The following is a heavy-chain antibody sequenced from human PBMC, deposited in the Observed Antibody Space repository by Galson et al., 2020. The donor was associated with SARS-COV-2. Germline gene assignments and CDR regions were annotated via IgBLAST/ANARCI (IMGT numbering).Heavy chain of an antibody. CDR1: GYTFTGYY. CDR2: INPNSGGT. J-gene: IGHJ5*02. V-gene: IGHV1-2*02. Sequence: ASVKVSCKASGYTFTGYYMHWVRQAPGQGLEWMGWINPNSGGTNYAQKFQGRVTMTRDTSISTAYMELSRLRSDDTAVYYCAKTGYSSSWYGPDGNWFDPWGQGTLVTVSS. D-gene: IGHD6-13*01. CDR3: AKTGYSSSWYGPDGNWFDP.